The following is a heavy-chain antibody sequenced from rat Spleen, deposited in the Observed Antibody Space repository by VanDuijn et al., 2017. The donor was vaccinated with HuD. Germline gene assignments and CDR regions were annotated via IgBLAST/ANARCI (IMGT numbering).Heavy chain of an antibody. CDR2: INSAGST. J-gene: IGHJ4*01. CDR3: ARWDYYDGTYGVMDA. V-gene: IGHV3-3*01. CDR1: GYSISSTYR. Sequence: EVQLQESGPGLVRPSQSLSLTCSVTGYSISSTYRWNWIRKFPGNKLEWMGYINSAGSTNYNPSLSSRISITRNTSKNQFFLPVNSVTTEDTATYYCARWDYYDGTYGVMDAWGQGASVTVSS. D-gene: IGHD1-12*02.